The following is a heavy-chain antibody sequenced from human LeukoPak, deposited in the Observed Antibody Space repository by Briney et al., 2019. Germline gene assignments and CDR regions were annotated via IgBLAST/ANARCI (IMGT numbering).Heavy chain of an antibody. D-gene: IGHD1-20*01. CDR3: TTDAGYDSRWYNW. CDR1: GFTFSGAW. CDR2: IKSTSAGGTT. V-gene: IGHV3-15*01. Sequence: GGSLRLSCAASGFTFSGAWMSWVRQAPGKGLEWVGRIKSTSAGGTTDYASPVKGRFIISRDDSKNTLYLQINSLKTEDTAVYYCTTDAGYDSRWYNWWGQGTLVTVSS. J-gene: IGHJ4*02.